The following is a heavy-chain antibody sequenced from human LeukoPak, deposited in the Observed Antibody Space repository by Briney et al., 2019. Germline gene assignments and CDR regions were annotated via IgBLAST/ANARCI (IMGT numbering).Heavy chain of an antibody. D-gene: IGHD4-17*01. J-gene: IGHJ4*02. Sequence: ASVKVSCKASGGTFSSYAISWVRQAPGQGLEWMGIINPSGGSTSYAQKFQGRVTMTRDTSTSTVYMELSSLRSEDTAVYYCARGSSPTTVTPHFGYWGQGTLVTVSS. CDR3: ARGSSPTTVTPHFGY. CDR2: INPSGGST. V-gene: IGHV1-46*01. CDR1: GGTFSSYA.